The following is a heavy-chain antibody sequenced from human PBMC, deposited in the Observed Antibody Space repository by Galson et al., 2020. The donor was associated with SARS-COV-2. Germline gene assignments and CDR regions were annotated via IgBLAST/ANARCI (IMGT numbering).Heavy chain of an antibody. D-gene: IGHD4-17*01. J-gene: IGHJ4*02. Sequence: GGSLRLSCAASGLAFSNYAMHWVRQAPGKGLEWVAVISYDGRHEEDADSVKGRFTMSRDNSNNALYLHMNSLRAEDTAVYYCAKVSEPYDYGDSYFDYWGQGTLVTVSS. CDR2: ISYDGRHE. CDR1: GLAFSNYA. CDR3: AKVSEPYDYGDSYFDY. V-gene: IGHV3-30*04.